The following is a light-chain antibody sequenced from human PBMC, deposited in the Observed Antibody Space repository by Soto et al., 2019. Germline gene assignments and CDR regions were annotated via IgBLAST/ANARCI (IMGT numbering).Light chain of an antibody. CDR2: DAS. V-gene: IGKV1-33*01. CDR3: QQYDNLPLT. Sequence: DIQMTQSPSSLSASVGYRVTITCQASQDISNYLNWYQQKPGKAPKLLIYDASNLETGVPSRFSGSGSGTDFTLTISSLQPEDIATYYCQQYDNLPLTFGGGTKVDIK. CDR1: QDISNY. J-gene: IGKJ4*01.